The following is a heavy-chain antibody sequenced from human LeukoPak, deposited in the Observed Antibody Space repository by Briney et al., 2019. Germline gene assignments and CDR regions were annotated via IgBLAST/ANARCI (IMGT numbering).Heavy chain of an antibody. V-gene: IGHV4-59*01. CDR2: IYYSGST. J-gene: IGHJ4*02. D-gene: IGHD2-8*01. CDR1: GGSISSYY. Sequence: SETLSLTCTVSGGSISSYYWSWIRQPAGKGLEWIGYIYYSGSTNYNPSLKSRVTISVDTSKNQFSLKLSSVTAADTAVYYCARLMVPGYYFDYWGQGTLVTVSS. CDR3: ARLMVPGYYFDY.